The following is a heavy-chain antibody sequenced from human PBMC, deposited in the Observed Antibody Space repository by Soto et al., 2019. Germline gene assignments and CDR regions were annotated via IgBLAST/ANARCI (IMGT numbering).Heavy chain of an antibody. Sequence: ASVKVSCKASGGTFSSYAISWVRQAPGQGLEWMGGIIPIFGTANYAQKFQGRVTITADESTSTAYMELSSLRSEDTAVYYCAADVYSCGWYSDNWGQGTLVTVSS. CDR3: AADVYSCGWYSDN. V-gene: IGHV1-69*13. CDR2: IIPIFGTA. CDR1: GGTFSSYA. J-gene: IGHJ4*02. D-gene: IGHD6-19*01.